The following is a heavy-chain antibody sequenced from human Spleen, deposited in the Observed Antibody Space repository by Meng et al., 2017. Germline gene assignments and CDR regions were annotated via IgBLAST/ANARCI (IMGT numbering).Heavy chain of an antibody. CDR2: IKQDGSEK. V-gene: IGHV3-7*01. J-gene: IGHJ6*02. D-gene: IGHD4-17*01. CDR3: ARDHPTHDYGDYGGGYYYYGMDV. Sequence: GESLKISCAASGFTFSSYWMSWVRQAPGKGLEWVANIKQDGSEKYYVDSVKGRFTISRDNAKNSLFLQMNSLRAEDTAVYYCARDHPTHDYGDYGGGYYYYGMDVWGQGTTVTVSS. CDR1: GFTFSSYW.